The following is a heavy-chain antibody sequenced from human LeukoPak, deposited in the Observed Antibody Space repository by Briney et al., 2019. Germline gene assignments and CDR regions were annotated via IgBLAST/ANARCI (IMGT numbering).Heavy chain of an antibody. CDR1: GGTFSSYA. Sequence: SVKVSCKASGGTFSSYAISWVRQAPGQGLEWMGGIIPIFGTANYAQKFQGRVTITADESTSTAYMGLSSLRSEDTAVYYCARDRRGEICSSTSCYTHDWFDPWGQGTLVTVSS. D-gene: IGHD2-2*02. CDR2: IIPIFGTA. CDR3: ARDRRGEICSSTSCYTHDWFDP. V-gene: IGHV1-69*13. J-gene: IGHJ5*02.